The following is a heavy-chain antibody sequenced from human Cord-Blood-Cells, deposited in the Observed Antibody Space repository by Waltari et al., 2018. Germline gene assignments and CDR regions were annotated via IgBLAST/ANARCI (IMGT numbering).Heavy chain of an antibody. D-gene: IGHD6-6*01. J-gene: IGHJ4*02. CDR2: INAGNGNT. Sequence: VPLFHARSALTQPGASVKASCTASGYTFTSYAMNWVRQAPGQRLEWMGWINAGNGNTKYSQKFQGRVTITRDTSASTAYMELSSLRSEDTAVYYCARDPSSSSFDYWGQGTLVTVSS. CDR3: ARDPSSSSFDY. CDR1: GYTFTSYA. V-gene: IGHV1-3*01.